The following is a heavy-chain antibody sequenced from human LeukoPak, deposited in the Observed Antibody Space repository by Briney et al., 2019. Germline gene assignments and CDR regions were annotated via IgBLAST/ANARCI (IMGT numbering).Heavy chain of an antibody. V-gene: IGHV3-30*02. CDR3: ASHYGSGSYSGDAFDI. J-gene: IGHJ3*02. CDR1: GFTFSSYG. D-gene: IGHD3-10*01. Sequence: GGSLRLSRAASGFTFSSYGMHWVRQAPGKGLEWVAFIRYDGSNKYYADSVKGRFTISRDNAKNLLFLQMNSLRAEDTAVYYCASHYGSGSYSGDAFDIWGQGTMVTVSS. CDR2: IRYDGSNK.